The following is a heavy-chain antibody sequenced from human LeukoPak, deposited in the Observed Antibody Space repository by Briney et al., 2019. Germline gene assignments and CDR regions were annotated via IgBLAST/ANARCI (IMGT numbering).Heavy chain of an antibody. CDR2: IIPILGIP. J-gene: IGHJ1*01. CDR3: ARVSYYDSSGYPEYFHH. CDR1: GGTFSSYA. Sequence: AAVKVSCKASGGTFSSYAINWVRQAPGQGLEWMGRIIPILGIPNYAQKFQGRVTITADRSTSTAYMALSSLRSEDAAVYYCARVSYYDSSGYPEYFHHWGQGTLVTASS. V-gene: IGHV1-69*04. D-gene: IGHD3-22*01.